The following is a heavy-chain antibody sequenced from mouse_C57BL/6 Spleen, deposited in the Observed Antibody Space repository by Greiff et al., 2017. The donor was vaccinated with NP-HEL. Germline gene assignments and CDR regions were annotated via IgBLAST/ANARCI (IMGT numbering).Heavy chain of an antibody. V-gene: IGHV1-55*01. Sequence: QVQLQQPGAELVKPGASVKMSCKASGYTFTSYWITWVKQRPGQGFEWIGDIFPGSGSTNYNEKFKSKATLTVDTYSSKAYMQLSSLTSEVAAVYYCARERLPLDAMDYWGQGTSVTVSS. CDR2: IFPGSGST. D-gene: IGHD2-4*01. J-gene: IGHJ4*01. CDR3: ARERLPLDAMDY. CDR1: GYTFTSYW.